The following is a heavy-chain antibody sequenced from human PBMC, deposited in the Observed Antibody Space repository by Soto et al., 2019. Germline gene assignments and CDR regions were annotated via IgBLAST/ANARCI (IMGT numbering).Heavy chain of an antibody. Sequence: QVQLVESGGGVVQPGRSLRLSCAASGFTFSSYGMHWVRQAPGKGLEWVXXXXXXXSNKYYADSVKGRFTISRDNSKXXXXXXXXXXXXXXXXXXXXXXXXXXXXXXXXXXXXXXXXMDVWGQGTTVTVSS. J-gene: IGHJ6*02. CDR2: XXXXXSNK. CDR1: GFTFSSYG. V-gene: IGHV3-33*01. CDR3: XXXXXXXXXXXXXXXXXXXXMDV.